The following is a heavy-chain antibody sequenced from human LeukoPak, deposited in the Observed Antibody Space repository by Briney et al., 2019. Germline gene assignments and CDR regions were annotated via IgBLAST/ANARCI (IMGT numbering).Heavy chain of an antibody. Sequence: ASVKVSCKASGYTFTSYAMHWVRQAPGQRLEWMGWINAGNGNTKYSQKFQGRVTITRDTSASTAYMELSSLRSEDTAVYYCARGYILTGSYPAWWGQGTLVTVSS. CDR3: ARGYILTGSYPAW. V-gene: IGHV1-3*01. CDR2: INAGNGNT. D-gene: IGHD3-9*01. CDR1: GYTFTSYA. J-gene: IGHJ4*02.